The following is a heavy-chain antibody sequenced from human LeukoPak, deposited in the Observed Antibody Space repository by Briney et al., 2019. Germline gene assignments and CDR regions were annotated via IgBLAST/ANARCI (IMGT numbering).Heavy chain of an antibody. CDR1: GFTFSSYA. CDR3: AKDGADYDSDYFDY. D-gene: IGHD3-3*01. Sequence: GGSLRLSCAASGFTFSSYAMSWVRQAPGKGLEWVSRISGGGGTTYYAASVKGRFTISRGNSKNTLYLQINSLRAEDTAVYYCAKDGADYDSDYFDYWGQGTLVTVSS. CDR2: ISGGGGTT. J-gene: IGHJ4*02. V-gene: IGHV3-23*01.